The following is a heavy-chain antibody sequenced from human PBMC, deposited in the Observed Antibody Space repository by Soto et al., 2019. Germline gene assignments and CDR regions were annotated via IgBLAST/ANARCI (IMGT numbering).Heavy chain of an antibody. CDR2: IIPIFGTA. D-gene: IGHD5-18*01. Sequence: SVKVSCKASGGTFSSYAISWVRQAPGQGLEWMGGIIPIFGTANYAQKFQGRVTITADESTSTAYMELSSLRSEDTAVYYCAREATAMVPLNYWGQGTLVTVSS. CDR1: GGTFSSYA. V-gene: IGHV1-69*13. CDR3: AREATAMVPLNY. J-gene: IGHJ4*02.